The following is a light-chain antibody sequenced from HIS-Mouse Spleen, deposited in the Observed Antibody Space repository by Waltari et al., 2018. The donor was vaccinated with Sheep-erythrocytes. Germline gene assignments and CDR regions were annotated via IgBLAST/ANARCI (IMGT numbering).Light chain of an antibody. CDR2: EGS. CDR3: CSYAGSGTWV. CDR1: SSDVGSYNR. Sequence: QSALTQPASVSGSPGQSITISCTGTSSDVGSYNRVPRYQPHPGKAPKLMIYEGSKRPSGVSNRFSGSKSGNTASLTISGLQAEDETDYYCCSYAGSGTWVFGGGTKLTVL. V-gene: IGLV2-23*01. J-gene: IGLJ3*02.